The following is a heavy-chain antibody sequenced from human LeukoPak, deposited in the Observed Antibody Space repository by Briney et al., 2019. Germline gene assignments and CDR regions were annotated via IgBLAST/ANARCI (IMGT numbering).Heavy chain of an antibody. V-gene: IGHV4-34*01. CDR2: INHSGST. CDR1: GFTFSSYA. J-gene: IGHJ4*02. CDR3: ARGYSSSWYGFVDY. D-gene: IGHD6-13*01. Sequence: GSLRLSCAASGFTFSSYAMSWVRQAPGKGLEWIGEINHSGSTNYNPSLKSRVTISVDTSKNQFSLKLSSVTAADTAVYYCARGYSSSWYGFVDYWGQGTLVTVSS.